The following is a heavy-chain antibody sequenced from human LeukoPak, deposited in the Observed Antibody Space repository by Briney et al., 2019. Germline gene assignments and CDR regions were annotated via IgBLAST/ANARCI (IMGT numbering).Heavy chain of an antibody. CDR2: IWYDGSNK. J-gene: IGHJ4*02. D-gene: IGHD2-15*01. CDR1: GFTFSSYG. Sequence: GRSLRLSCAASGFTFSSYGMHWVRQAPGKGLEWVAVIWYDGSNKYYADSVKGRFTISRDNSKNTLYLQMNSLRAEDTAVYYCAKDLVVVASFIDYWGQGTPVTVSS. CDR3: AKDLVVVASFIDY. V-gene: IGHV3-33*06.